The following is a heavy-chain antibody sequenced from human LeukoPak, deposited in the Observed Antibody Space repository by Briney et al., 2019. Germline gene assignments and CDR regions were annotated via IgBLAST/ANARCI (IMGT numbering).Heavy chain of an antibody. CDR1: GYTFTGYY. D-gene: IGHD3-10*01. CDR3: ARGVTGIYYYYMDV. J-gene: IGHJ6*03. V-gene: IGHV1-2*02. CDR2: MNPNSGDT. Sequence: ASVKVSCKASGYTFTGYYMHWVRQAPGQGLEWMGWMNPNSGDTNHAQKFQGRVTMTRDTSISTGYMELSGLRSDDTAVYYCARGVTGIYYYYMDVWGKGTTVTVSS.